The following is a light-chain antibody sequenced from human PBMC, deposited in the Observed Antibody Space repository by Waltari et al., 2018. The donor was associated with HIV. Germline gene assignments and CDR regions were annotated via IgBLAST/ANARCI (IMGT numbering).Light chain of an antibody. J-gene: IGKJ3*01. V-gene: IGKV3-20*01. Sequence: EIVLTQSPGTLSLSPGERATLSCRASQSVSSSYLAWYQQKPGQAPRLLIYGASSRATGIPDRFSGSGSGTDFTLTISRLEPEDFAVYYCQQYGRPLTFGPGTKVDIK. CDR1: QSVSSSY. CDR2: GAS. CDR3: QQYGRPLT.